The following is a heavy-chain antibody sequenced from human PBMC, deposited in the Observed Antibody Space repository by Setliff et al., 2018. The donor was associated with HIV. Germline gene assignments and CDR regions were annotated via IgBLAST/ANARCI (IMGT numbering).Heavy chain of an antibody. D-gene: IGHD6-6*01. J-gene: IGHJ5*02. CDR3: ARGFSVYSSSDPLLNWFDP. V-gene: IGHV1-24*01. CDR2: FDPEDGKT. Sequence: ASVKVSCKVSGYTLAELSRHWVRQAPGKGLEWMGGFDPEDGKTIYAQKFQGRVILTEDTSTDTAYMELSSLRSEDTAVYYCARGFSVYSSSDPLLNWFDPWGQGTLVTVSS. CDR1: GYTLAELS.